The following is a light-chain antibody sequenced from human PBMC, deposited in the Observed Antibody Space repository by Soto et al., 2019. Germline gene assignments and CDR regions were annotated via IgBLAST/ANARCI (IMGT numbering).Light chain of an antibody. CDR1: QTVPSR. CDR2: DTS. J-gene: IGKJ5*01. V-gene: IGKV3-15*01. Sequence: EIVMTQSLATLSVSPGEGVTLSCRASQTVPSRIAWYQQKPGQAPRLLIYDTSTRATGIPARFSGSGSGTEFTLTISSLQSEDFAVYYCQQYSNWPPITFGQGTRLENK. CDR3: QQYSNWPPIT.